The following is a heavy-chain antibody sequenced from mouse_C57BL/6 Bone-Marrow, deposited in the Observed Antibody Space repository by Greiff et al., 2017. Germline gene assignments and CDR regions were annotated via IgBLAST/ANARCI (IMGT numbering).Heavy chain of an antibody. J-gene: IGHJ4*01. CDR2: IHPNSGST. CDR1: GYTFTSYW. Sequence: QVQLQQPGAELVKPGASVKLSCKASGYTFTSYWMHWVKPRPGQGLEWIGMIHPNSGSTNYNEKFKSKATLTVDKSSSTAYMQLSNLTSEESAVYCCARSVRDYAMDYWGQGTSVTDSS. CDR3: ARSVRDYAMDY. V-gene: IGHV1-64*01. D-gene: IGHD3-3*01.